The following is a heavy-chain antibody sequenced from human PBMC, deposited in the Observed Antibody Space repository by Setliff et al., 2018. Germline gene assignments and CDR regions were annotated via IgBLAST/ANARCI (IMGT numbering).Heavy chain of an antibody. CDR1: GGSFSGYY. D-gene: IGHD3-16*02. V-gene: IGHV4-34*01. Sequence: SETLSLTCAVYGGSFSGYYWSWIRQPPGKGLEWIGEINHSGSTNYNPSLKSRVTISVDTSKNQFSLKLSSATDADTAVYYCARATDDYVWGSYRYTNYYYMDVWGKGTTVTVSS. CDR2: INHSGST. CDR3: ARATDDYVWGSYRYTNYYYMDV. J-gene: IGHJ6*03.